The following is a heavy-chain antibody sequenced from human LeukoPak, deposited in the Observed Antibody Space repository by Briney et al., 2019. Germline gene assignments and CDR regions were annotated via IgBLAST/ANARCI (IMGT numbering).Heavy chain of an antibody. CDR1: GFTFSSYW. CDR3: KSGGAAPGSFDY. V-gene: IGHV3-7*01. Sequence: GGSLRLSCAASGFTFSSYWMSWMRQAPGKGLEWVANIKYDGNEEYYVDSVRGRFTISRDNAKNSLYLQLNSLRVEDAAVYYCKSGGAAPGSFDYWGQGTLVTVSP. CDR2: IKYDGNEE. D-gene: IGHD1-1*01. J-gene: IGHJ4*02.